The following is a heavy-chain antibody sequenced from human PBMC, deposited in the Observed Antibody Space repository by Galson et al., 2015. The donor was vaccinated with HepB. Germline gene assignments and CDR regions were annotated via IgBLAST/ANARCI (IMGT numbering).Heavy chain of an antibody. D-gene: IGHD4-17*01. J-gene: IGHJ4*02. CDR2: IYWDDDK. CDR3: AHKVYGDYVPYLSYYFDY. CDR1: GFSLSTSGVG. Sequence: PALVKPTQTLTLTCTFSGFSLSTSGVGVGWIRQPPGKALEWLALIYWDDDKRYSPSLKSRLTITKDTSKNQVVLTMTNMDPVDTATYYCAHKVYGDYVPYLSYYFDYWGQGTLVTVSS. V-gene: IGHV2-5*02.